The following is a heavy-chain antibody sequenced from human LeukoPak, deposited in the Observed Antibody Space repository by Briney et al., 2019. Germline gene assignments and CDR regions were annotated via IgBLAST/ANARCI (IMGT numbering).Heavy chain of an antibody. D-gene: IGHD3-3*01. CDR1: GFTFSSYS. V-gene: IGHV3-21*01. Sequence: PGGSLRLSCAASGFTFSSYSMNWVRQAPGKGLEWVSSISSSSSYIYYADSVKGRFTISRDNSKNTLYLQMNSLRAEDTAVYYCAKEGERYYDFWSGTDYWGQGTLVTVSS. J-gene: IGHJ4*02. CDR2: ISSSSSYI. CDR3: AKEGERYYDFWSGTDY.